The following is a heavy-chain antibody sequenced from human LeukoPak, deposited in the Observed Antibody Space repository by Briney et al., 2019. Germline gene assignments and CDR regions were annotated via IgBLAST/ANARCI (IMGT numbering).Heavy chain of an antibody. CDR2: INHSGST. Sequence: PSETLSLTCAVYGGSFSGYYWSWIRQPPGKGLEWIGEINHSGSTNYNPSLKSRVTISVDTSKNQFSLKLSSVSAADTAVHYCARRVRRGASMVRGVSYYFDYWGQGTLVTVSS. J-gene: IGHJ4*02. D-gene: IGHD3-10*01. CDR1: GGSFSGYY. CDR3: ARRVRRGASMVRGVSYYFDY. V-gene: IGHV4-34*01.